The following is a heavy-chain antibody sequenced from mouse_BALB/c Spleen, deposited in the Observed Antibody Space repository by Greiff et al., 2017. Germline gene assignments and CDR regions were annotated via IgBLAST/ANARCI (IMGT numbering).Heavy chain of an antibody. CDR2: IDPETGGT. D-gene: IGHD1-1*01. CDR3: TREALIITTVVEEGFAY. CDR1: GYTFTDYE. Sequence: VQLQQSGAELVRPGASVTLSCKASGYTFTDYEMHWVKQTPVHGLEWIGAIDPETGGTAYNQKFKGKATLTADKSSSTAYMELRSLTSEDSAVYYCTREALIITTVVEEGFAYGGQGTLVTVSA. J-gene: IGHJ3*01. V-gene: IGHV1-15*01.